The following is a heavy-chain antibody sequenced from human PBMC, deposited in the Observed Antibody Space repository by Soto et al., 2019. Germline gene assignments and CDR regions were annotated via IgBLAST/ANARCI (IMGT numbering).Heavy chain of an antibody. CDR3: VRVHLGAQPRYLDY. Sequence: GGSLRLSCAVSEGNCVDFGMRWFRQSPAKGLEWVASIKPDGGEKYYVDSVKGRFTVSRDDSENSVFLQMNSLKSDDTAVYYCVRVHLGAQPRYLDYWGQGTLVPVSS. V-gene: IGHV3-7*03. CDR1: EGNCVDFG. J-gene: IGHJ4*02. CDR2: IKPDGGEK.